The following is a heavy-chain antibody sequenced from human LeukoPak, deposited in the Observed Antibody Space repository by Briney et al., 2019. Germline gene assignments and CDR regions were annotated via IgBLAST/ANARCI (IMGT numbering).Heavy chain of an antibody. V-gene: IGHV4-39*01. D-gene: IGHD3-3*01. CDR2: IYYSGST. CDR1: GGSISSSSYY. CDR3: ARRRFLEWSAYYFDY. Sequence: SSETLSLTCTVSGGSISSSSYYWGWIRQPPGKGLEWIGRIYYSGSTYYNPSLKSRVTISVDTSKNQFSLKLSSVTAADTAVYYCARRRFLEWSAYYFDYWGQGTLVTVSS. J-gene: IGHJ4*02.